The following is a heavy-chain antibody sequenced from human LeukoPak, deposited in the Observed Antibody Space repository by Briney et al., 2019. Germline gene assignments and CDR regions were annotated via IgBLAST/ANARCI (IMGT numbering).Heavy chain of an antibody. Sequence: NPGGSLRLSCAASGFTFSSYSMNWVRQAPGKGLEWVSSISSSSSYIYYADSVKGRFTISRDNAKNSLYLQMNSLRAEDTAVYYCARGFGPCSSTSCSTGKWVDYWGQGTLVTVSS. CDR3: ARGFGPCSSTSCSTGKWVDY. D-gene: IGHD2-2*01. CDR2: ISSSSSYI. J-gene: IGHJ4*02. CDR1: GFTFSSYS. V-gene: IGHV3-21*01.